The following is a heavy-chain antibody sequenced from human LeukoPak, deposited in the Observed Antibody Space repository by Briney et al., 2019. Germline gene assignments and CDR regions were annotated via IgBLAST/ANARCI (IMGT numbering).Heavy chain of an antibody. J-gene: IGHJ5*02. CDR2: IYYSGST. V-gene: IGHV4-59*01. CDR1: GGSISSYY. D-gene: IGHD6-19*01. Sequence: PSETLSLTCTVSGGSISSYYWSWIRQPPGKGLEWIGYIYYSGSTNYNPSLKSRVTISVDTSKNQFSLKLSSVTAADTAVYYCARGSPPNWFDPWGQGTLVTVSS. CDR3: ARGSPPNWFDP.